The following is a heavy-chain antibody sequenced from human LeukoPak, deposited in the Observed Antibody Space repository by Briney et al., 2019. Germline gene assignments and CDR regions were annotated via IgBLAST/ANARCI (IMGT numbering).Heavy chain of an antibody. CDR2: ISGSGGST. J-gene: IGHJ4*02. Sequence: TGGSLRLSCAASGFTFSSYAMSWVRQAPGKGLEWVSAISGSGGSTYYADSVKGRFTISRDNSKNTLYLQMNSLRAEDTAVYYCAKLRRDGYNSVRYYYFDYWGQGTLVTVSS. D-gene: IGHD5-24*01. CDR3: AKLRRDGYNSVRYYYFDY. CDR1: GFTFSSYA. V-gene: IGHV3-23*01.